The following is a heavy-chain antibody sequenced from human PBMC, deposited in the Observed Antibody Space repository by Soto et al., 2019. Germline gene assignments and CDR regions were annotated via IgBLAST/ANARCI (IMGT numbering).Heavy chain of an antibody. V-gene: IGHV4-59*01. Sequence: LEILSLTCTVSGGSISSYCLSWIRQPPGKGLEWIGYIYYSGSTNYNPSLKSRVTISVDTSKNQFSLKLSSVTAADTAVYYCARRYGGNFDYWGQGTLVTVSS. CDR2: IYYSGST. D-gene: IGHD3-16*01. J-gene: IGHJ4*02. CDR3: ARRYGGNFDY. CDR1: GGSISSYC.